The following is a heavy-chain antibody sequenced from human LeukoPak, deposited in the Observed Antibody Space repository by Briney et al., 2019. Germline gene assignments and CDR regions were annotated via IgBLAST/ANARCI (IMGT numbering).Heavy chain of an antibody. CDR2: IWYDGTNK. D-gene: IGHD3-22*01. Sequence: GRSLRLSCAASGFTFSSYGMHWVRQAPGKGLEWVALIWYDGTNKYYADSVKGRFTISRDNSKNTLYLQMNSLRSEDTAVYYCARAVHSSGYYRPNYYYYYGMDVWGQGTTVTVSS. CDR3: ARAVHSSGYYRPNYYYYYGMDV. CDR1: GFTFSSYG. J-gene: IGHJ6*02. V-gene: IGHV3-33*01.